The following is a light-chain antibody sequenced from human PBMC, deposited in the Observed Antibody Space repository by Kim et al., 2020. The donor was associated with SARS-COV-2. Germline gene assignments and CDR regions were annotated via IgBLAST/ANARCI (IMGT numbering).Light chain of an antibody. CDR1: SGHTTYA. V-gene: IGLV4-69*01. J-gene: IGLJ3*02. CDR2: VESDGSH. CDR3: QTWDTGIRV. Sequence: ASGRLTCNLGSGHTTYANDWHQQQPGKGPRYLMKVESDGSHSQGDGIPDRFSVSSSGAERSLSISGLQSEDEADYYCQTWDTGIRVFGGGTQLTVL.